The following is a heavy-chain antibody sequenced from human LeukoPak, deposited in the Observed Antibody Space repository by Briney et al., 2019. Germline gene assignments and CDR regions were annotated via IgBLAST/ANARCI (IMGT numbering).Heavy chain of an antibody. CDR3: ARDSGDYYDSSGYRLFNY. D-gene: IGHD3-22*01. Sequence: GGSLRLSCAASGFTFSSYSMNWVRQAPGKGLEWVSSISSSSSYIYYADSVKGRFTISRDNAKNSLYLQMNSLRAEDTAVYYCARDSGDYYDSSGYRLFNYWGQGTLVTVSS. CDR2: ISSSSSYI. J-gene: IGHJ4*02. V-gene: IGHV3-21*01. CDR1: GFTFSSYS.